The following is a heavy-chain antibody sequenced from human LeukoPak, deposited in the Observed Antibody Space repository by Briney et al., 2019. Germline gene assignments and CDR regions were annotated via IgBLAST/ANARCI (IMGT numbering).Heavy chain of an antibody. CDR3: ARGIGSGRSSGYPDDAFDI. J-gene: IGHJ3*02. Sequence: PGGSLRLSCAASGFTFSSYGMHWVRQAPGKGLEWVAVIWYDGSNKYYADSVKGRFTISRDNSKNTLYLQMNSLRAEDTAVYYCARGIGSGRSSGYPDDAFDIWGQGTMVTVSS. V-gene: IGHV3-33*01. CDR2: IWYDGSNK. CDR1: GFTFSSYG. D-gene: IGHD3-22*01.